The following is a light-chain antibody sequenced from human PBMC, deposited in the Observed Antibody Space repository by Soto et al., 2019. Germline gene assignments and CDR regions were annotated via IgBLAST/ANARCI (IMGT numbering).Light chain of an antibody. CDR1: SSDVGGYNY. CDR2: EVS. J-gene: IGLJ2*01. Sequence: SALTQPASVSGSPGQSITIPCTGTSSDVGGYNYVSWYQQHPGKAPKLMIYEVSNRPSGVSNRFSGSKSGNTASLTISGLQAEDEADYYCSSYRISSIPVFGGGTKLTVL. V-gene: IGLV2-14*01. CDR3: SSYRISSIPV.